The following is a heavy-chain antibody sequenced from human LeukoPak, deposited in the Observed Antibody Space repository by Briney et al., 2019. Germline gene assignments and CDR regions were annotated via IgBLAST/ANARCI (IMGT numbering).Heavy chain of an antibody. CDR3: ATYYDFWSGYYPFDY. J-gene: IGHJ4*02. Sequence: GGSLRLSCAASGFTFSSYGMHWVRQAPGKGLEWVAVISYDGSNKYYAHSVKGRFTISRDNSKNTLYLQMNSLRAEDTAVYYCATYYDFWSGYYPFDYWGQGTLVTVSS. CDR2: ISYDGSNK. CDR1: GFTFSSYG. D-gene: IGHD3-3*01. V-gene: IGHV3-30*03.